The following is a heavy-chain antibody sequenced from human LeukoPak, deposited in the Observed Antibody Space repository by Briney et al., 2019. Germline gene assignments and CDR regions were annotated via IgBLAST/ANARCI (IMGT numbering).Heavy chain of an antibody. CDR1: GDSISSSSYY. CDR2: ISGSGDTT. Sequence: ETLSLTCTVSGDSISSSSYYWGWIRQAPGKGLEWVSAISGSGDTTYYADSVKGRLTISRDNSKNTLYLQMNSLRAEDTAVYYCARDSAECTGGYCYLVYWGQGTLVTVSS. CDR3: ARDSAECTGGYCYLVY. V-gene: IGHV3-23*01. D-gene: IGHD2-8*02. J-gene: IGHJ4*02.